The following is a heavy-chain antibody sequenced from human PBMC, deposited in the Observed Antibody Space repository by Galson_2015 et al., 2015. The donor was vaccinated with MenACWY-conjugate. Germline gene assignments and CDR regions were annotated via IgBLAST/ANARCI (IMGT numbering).Heavy chain of an antibody. CDR3: ARDPVGAAAGIPVALYWYFDL. CDR1: GFTFSSYS. Sequence: SLRLSCAASGFTFSSYSMNWVRQAPGKGLEWVSSISSSSSYIYYADSVKGRFTISRDNAKNSLYLQMNSLRAEDTAVYYCARDPVGAAAGIPVALYWYFDLWGRGTLVTVSS. V-gene: IGHV3-21*01. D-gene: IGHD6-13*01. CDR2: ISSSSSYI. J-gene: IGHJ2*01.